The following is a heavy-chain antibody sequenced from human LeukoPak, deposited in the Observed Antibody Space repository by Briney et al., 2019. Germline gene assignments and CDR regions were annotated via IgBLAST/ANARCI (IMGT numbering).Heavy chain of an antibody. Sequence: TGGSLRLSCAASGFTFSDYSMNWVRQAPGTGLEWISYIGISSGNTKYADSVKGRFTISGDNAKNSLYLQMNSLRVEDTAVYYCARDHNYAFDNWGQGTLVTVSS. CDR1: GFTFSDYS. CDR2: IGISSGNT. J-gene: IGHJ4*02. CDR3: ARDHNYAFDN. V-gene: IGHV3-48*04. D-gene: IGHD1-1*01.